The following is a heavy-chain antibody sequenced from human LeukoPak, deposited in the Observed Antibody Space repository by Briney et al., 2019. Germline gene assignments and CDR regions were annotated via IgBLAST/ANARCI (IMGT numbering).Heavy chain of an antibody. J-gene: IGHJ5*02. CDR3: ARVSGYPSRFDP. Sequence: GGSLRLSCAASGFTFSSYSMNWVRQAPGKGLEWVSYISSSSITIYYADSVKGRFTISRDNAKNSLYLQMNSLRAEDTAIYYCARVSGYPSRFDPWGQGTLVTVSS. V-gene: IGHV3-48*01. CDR2: ISSSSITI. CDR1: GFTFSSYS. D-gene: IGHD3-22*01.